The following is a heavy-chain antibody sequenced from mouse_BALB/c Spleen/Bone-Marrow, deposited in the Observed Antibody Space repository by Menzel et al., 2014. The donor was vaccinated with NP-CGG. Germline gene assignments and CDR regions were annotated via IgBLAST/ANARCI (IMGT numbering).Heavy chain of an antibody. Sequence: QVQLKQSGPELVKPGASVKISCKASGYSFTSYYIHWVKQRPGQGLEWIGWIFPGSGNTKYNEKFKGKATLTADTSSSTAYMQLSSLTAEDSAVYFCARGGYDGGDHYAMDYWGQGTSVTVSS. CDR1: GYSFTSYY. CDR2: IFPGSGNT. D-gene: IGHD2-14*01. V-gene: IGHV1-66*01. J-gene: IGHJ4*01. CDR3: ARGGYDGGDHYAMDY.